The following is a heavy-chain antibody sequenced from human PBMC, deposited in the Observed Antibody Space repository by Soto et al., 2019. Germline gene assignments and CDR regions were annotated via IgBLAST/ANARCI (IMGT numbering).Heavy chain of an antibody. D-gene: IGHD2-15*01. CDR3: ARRSGGPQINWFDP. CDR1: GGSISSSSYY. J-gene: IGHJ5*02. CDR2: IYHTGSA. Sequence: SETLSLTCTVSGGSISSSSYYWGWIRQPPGEGLEWIGNIYHTGSAYYNPSLKSRLTMSADMSNNQFSLKLNSVTAADTAVYYCARRSGGPQINWFDPWGQGTLVTVSS. V-gene: IGHV4-39*01.